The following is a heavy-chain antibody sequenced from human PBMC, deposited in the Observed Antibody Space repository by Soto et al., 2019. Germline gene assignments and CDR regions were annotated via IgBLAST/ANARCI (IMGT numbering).Heavy chain of an antibody. J-gene: IGHJ4*02. D-gene: IGHD6-19*01. CDR2: SSAYNGNT. CDR3: ARVWQVGRSAEY. CDR1: GYTFTSYG. Sequence: QVQLVQSGAEVKKPGASVKVSCKASGYTFTSYGISWVRQAPGQGLERMGWSSAYNGNTNDAQKLQGRITMTTDTSTSTVYMELRSLGSDAAALYDCARVWQVGRSAEYWGQGTLVTVSS. V-gene: IGHV1-18*01.